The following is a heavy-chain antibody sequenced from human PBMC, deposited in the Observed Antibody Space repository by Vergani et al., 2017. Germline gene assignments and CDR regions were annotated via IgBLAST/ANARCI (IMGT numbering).Heavy chain of an antibody. V-gene: IGHV3-30*18. J-gene: IGHJ4*02. CDR2: ISYDGSNK. CDR1: GFTFSSYG. D-gene: IGHD6-19*01. CDR3: AKDEDSSGWLTFDY. Sequence: QVQLVESGGGLVQPGGSLRLSCAASGFTFSSYGMHWVRQAPGKGLEWVAVISYDGSNKYYADSVKGRFTISRDNSKNTLYLLLNSLRADDTAVYYCAKDEDSSGWLTFDYWGQGTLVTVSS.